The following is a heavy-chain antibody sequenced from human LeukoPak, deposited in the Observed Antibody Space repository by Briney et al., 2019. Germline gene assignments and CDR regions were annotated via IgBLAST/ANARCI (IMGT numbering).Heavy chain of an antibody. Sequence: GGSLRLSCAASGFTFTSYALSWARQAPGKGLEWVSFISNSGSSTYYADSVKGRFTISRDNSKNTLYLQMNSLRADDTAVYYCAKSYSGSRGAFDIWGQGTMVTVSS. CDR2: ISNSGSST. CDR1: GFTFTSYA. D-gene: IGHD1-26*01. CDR3: AKSYSGSRGAFDI. J-gene: IGHJ3*02. V-gene: IGHV3-23*01.